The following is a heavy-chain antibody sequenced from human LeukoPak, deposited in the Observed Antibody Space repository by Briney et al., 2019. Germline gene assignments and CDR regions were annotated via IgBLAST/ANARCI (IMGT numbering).Heavy chain of an antibody. CDR2: ISTYNGNT. Sequence: ASVKVSCKASGYTFTNYGISWVRQAPGQGLEWMGWISTYNGNTNYAQKLQGRVTMTTDTSTSTAYMELRSLRSDDTAVYYCAREGLTYYYDSSGYYYDAFDIWGQGTMVTVSS. J-gene: IGHJ3*02. V-gene: IGHV1-18*01. CDR3: AREGLTYYYDSSGYYYDAFDI. CDR1: GYTFTNYG. D-gene: IGHD3-22*01.